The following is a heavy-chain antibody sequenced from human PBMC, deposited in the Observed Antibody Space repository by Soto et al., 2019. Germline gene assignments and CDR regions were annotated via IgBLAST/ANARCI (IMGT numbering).Heavy chain of an antibody. Sequence: QITLKESGPTLVNPTQTLTLTCTFSGFSFASGVGVGWIRQPPGKAPEWLALIYWTDDKRYSPSLRTRVTITKDTSKNQVVLTLTNMDPVDTATYYCARSPYSAFDGTRWFDPWGQGTLVTVSS. J-gene: IGHJ5*02. V-gene: IGHV2-5*01. CDR3: ARSPYSAFDGTRWFDP. D-gene: IGHD4-4*01. CDR1: GFSFASGVG. CDR2: IYWTDDK.